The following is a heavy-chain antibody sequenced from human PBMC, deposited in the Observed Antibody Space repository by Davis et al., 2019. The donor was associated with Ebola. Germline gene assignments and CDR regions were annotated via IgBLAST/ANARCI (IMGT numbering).Heavy chain of an antibody. CDR3: ARAVSSGKYSLIWGYYYYMDV. D-gene: IGHD6-6*01. J-gene: IGHJ6*03. CDR1: GGSISSGDYY. V-gene: IGHV4-30-4*01. Sequence: PSETLSLTCTVSGGSISSGDYYWSWIRQPPGKGLEWIGYIYYSGSTYYNPSLKSRVTISVDTSKNQFSLKLSSVTAADTAVYYCARAVSSGKYSLIWGYYYYMDVWGKGTTVTVSS. CDR2: IYYSGST.